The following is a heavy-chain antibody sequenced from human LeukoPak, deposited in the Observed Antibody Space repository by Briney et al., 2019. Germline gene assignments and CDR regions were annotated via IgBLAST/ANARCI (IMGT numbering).Heavy chain of an antibody. D-gene: IGHD6-19*01. Sequence: SETLSLTCTVSGGSISSSSYYWGWIRQPPGKGLEWIGSIYYSGSTYYNPSLKSRVTISVDTSKNQFSLKLSSVTAADTAVYYCARGAIAVAGTEWFDPWGQGTLVTVSS. CDR1: GGSISSSSYY. CDR3: ARGAIAVAGTEWFDP. CDR2: IYYSGST. J-gene: IGHJ5*02. V-gene: IGHV4-39*07.